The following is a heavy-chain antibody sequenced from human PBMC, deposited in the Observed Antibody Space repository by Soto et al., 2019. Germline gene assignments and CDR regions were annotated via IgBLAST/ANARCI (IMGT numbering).Heavy chain of an antibody. CDR1: GYTFTRYD. V-gene: IGHV1-8*01. D-gene: IGHD3-9*01. Sequence: GASVKVSCKASGYTFTRYDINWVRQAPGQGVEGMGWMNPNSGNTGYAQKFQGRVTMTRNTSISTAYMELSSLRSEDTAVYYCARGAVLRYFDWLLATKGFDYWGQGTLVTVSS. J-gene: IGHJ4*02. CDR2: MNPNSGNT. CDR3: ARGAVLRYFDWLLATKGFDY.